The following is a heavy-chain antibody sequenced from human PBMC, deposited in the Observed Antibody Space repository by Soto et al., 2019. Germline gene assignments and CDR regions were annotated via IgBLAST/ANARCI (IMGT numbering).Heavy chain of an antibody. CDR1: GGSISGGGYY. D-gene: IGHD1-26*01. Sequence: SETLSLTCSVSGGSISGGGYYWGWIRHPPGKGLEWIGYIYYDGETFHNPSLKSRITISSDKSKNQFSLRLTSVTATDTAVYYCARSRVGASSPSDFWGQGTLVTVSS. J-gene: IGHJ4*02. CDR3: ARSRVGASSPSDF. CDR2: IYYDGET. V-gene: IGHV4-31*03.